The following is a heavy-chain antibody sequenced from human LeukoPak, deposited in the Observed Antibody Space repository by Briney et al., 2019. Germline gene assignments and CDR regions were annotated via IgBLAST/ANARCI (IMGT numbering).Heavy chain of an antibody. CDR2: INPNSGGT. CDR3: ATVSMTRGRGYIDY. CDR1: GYTFTDYY. Sequence: ASVKVSCKASGYTFTDYYIHWVGQAPGQGLEWMGWINPNSGGTNYAQKFQGRVTMTEDTSTDTAYMELSSLRSEDTAVYYCATVSMTRGRGYIDYWGQGTLVTVSS. V-gene: IGHV1-2*02. D-gene: IGHD3-16*01. J-gene: IGHJ4*02.